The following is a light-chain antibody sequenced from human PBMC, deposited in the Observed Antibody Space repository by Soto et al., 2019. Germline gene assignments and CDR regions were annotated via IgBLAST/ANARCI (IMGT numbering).Light chain of an antibody. CDR3: AAFDDRLNGWV. Sequence: QSVLTQPPSASWTPGQRVTISCSGIISNIGGNPVVWYQQLPGTAPKLFIYGTDHRPLGVPDRFSGSKAVTAASLANSVLQSEDEAGYYCAAFDDRLNGWVFGGGTKLTGL. CDR1: ISNIGGNP. J-gene: IGLJ3*02. V-gene: IGLV1-44*01. CDR2: GTD.